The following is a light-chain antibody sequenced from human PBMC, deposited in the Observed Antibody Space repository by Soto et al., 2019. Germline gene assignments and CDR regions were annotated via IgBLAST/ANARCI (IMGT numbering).Light chain of an antibody. Sequence: DIQMTQSPSTLSASLGDRVIITCRASQSISDYLAWYQQKPGKAPKLLIYDASNLESGVPSTFSGSGSGTEFTLTISSLQPDDFATYYCQQYYTYWHMFGRGTKVDTK. CDR3: QQYYTYWHM. J-gene: IGKJ1*01. CDR2: DAS. V-gene: IGKV1-5*01. CDR1: QSISDY.